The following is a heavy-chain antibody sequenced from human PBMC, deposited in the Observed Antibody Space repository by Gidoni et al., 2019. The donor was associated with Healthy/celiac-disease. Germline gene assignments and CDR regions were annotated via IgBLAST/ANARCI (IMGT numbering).Heavy chain of an antibody. Sequence: QVQLVQSGAEVKKPGSSVKVSCQASGGTFSSYAISWVRQAPGQGLEWMGRIIPILGIANYAQKFQGRVTITADKSTSTAYMELSSLRSEDTAVYYCARGEDIAASFDYWGQGTLVTVSS. J-gene: IGHJ4*02. D-gene: IGHD6-6*01. CDR1: GGTFSSYA. V-gene: IGHV1-69*09. CDR3: ARGEDIAASFDY. CDR2: IIPILGIA.